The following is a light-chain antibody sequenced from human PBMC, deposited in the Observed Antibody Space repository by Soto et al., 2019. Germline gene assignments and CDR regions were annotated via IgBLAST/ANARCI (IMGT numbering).Light chain of an antibody. V-gene: IGKV3-15*01. CDR3: QQYNKWPPIT. CDR1: QSVTNT. J-gene: IGKJ5*01. CDR2: GPS. Sequence: IVMTQSPATLSVSPGERVTISCRASQSVTNTLAWYQHKTGKAPSLITYGPSTRANGIKARFSGSGSGKEFTLTISSLQSEDFAVYYCQQYNKWPPITFGQGTRLEI.